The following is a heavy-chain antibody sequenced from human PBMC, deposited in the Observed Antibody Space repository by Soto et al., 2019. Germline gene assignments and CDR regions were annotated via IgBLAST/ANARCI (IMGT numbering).Heavy chain of an antibody. CDR3: ARRAAGGTSCFDY. V-gene: IGHV3-23*01. D-gene: IGHD6-13*01. CDR2: ISGSGGST. Sequence: EVQLLESGGGLVQPGGSLRLSCAASGFTFSTYARSWVRQAPGKGLEWVSGISGSGGSTTYADSVKGRFTISKDNSKNTLYLQMNSLSVEDTAVYYCARRAAGGTSCFDYWGQGTLVTVSS. J-gene: IGHJ4*02. CDR1: GFTFSTYA.